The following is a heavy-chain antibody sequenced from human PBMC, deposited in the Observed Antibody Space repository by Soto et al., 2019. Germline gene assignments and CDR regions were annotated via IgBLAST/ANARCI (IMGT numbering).Heavy chain of an antibody. V-gene: IGHV3-30*18. CDR2: ISYDGSNK. J-gene: IGHJ6*02. CDR3: AKGGYDFWSGYYNGYYYGMDV. D-gene: IGHD3-3*01. CDR1: GFTFSSYG. Sequence: HPGGSLRLSCAASGFTFSSYGMHWVRQAPGKGLEWVAVISYDGSNKYYADSVKGRFTISRDNSKNTLYLQMNSLRAEDTAVYYCAKGGYDFWSGYYNGYYYGMDVWGQGTTVTVSS.